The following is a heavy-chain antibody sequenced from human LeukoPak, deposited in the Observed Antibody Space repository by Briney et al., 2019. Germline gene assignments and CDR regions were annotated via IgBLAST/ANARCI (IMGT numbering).Heavy chain of an antibody. V-gene: IGHV1-2*02. J-gene: IGHJ4*02. CDR2: INPNSGGT. Sequence: GASVKVSCKASGYTFTGYYMHWVRQAPGQGLEWMGWINPNSGGTNYAQKFQGRVTMSRDTSISTAYMELSRLRSDDTAVYYCARDLGVTREYYFDYWGQGTLVTVSS. CDR3: ARDLGVTREYYFDY. CDR1: GYTFTGYY. D-gene: IGHD2-21*02.